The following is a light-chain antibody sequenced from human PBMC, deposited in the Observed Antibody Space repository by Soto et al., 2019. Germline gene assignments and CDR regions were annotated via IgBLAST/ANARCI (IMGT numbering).Light chain of an antibody. CDR1: QNINRY. CDR2: AAS. V-gene: IGKV1-39*01. Sequence: DVQMTQSPSSLSASVGDRVTITCRASQNINRYLNWYQQKPGKAPKLLIYAASTLQSGVPSRFSGSGSGTDLTLTISSLQPEDFATYSCQQSYSSPMYTFGQGTKLEI. J-gene: IGKJ2*01. CDR3: QQSYSSPMYT.